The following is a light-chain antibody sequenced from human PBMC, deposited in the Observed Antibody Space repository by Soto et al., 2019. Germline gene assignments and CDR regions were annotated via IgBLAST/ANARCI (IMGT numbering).Light chain of an antibody. Sequence: SYELTQPPSVSVAPGKTASVACGGSNIGSKSVHWYQKKSGQDPVLVMYYASDRPSGIPERVSGSNSGNTATLTISRVEAGDEADYYCQVWDISSGHVVFGGGTKLTVL. CDR3: QVWDISSGHVV. V-gene: IGLV3-21*01. J-gene: IGLJ3*02. CDR2: YAS. CDR1: NIGSKS.